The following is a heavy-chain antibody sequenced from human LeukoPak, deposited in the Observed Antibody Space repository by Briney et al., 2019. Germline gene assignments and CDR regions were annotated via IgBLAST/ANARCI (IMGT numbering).Heavy chain of an antibody. Sequence: ASVKVSCKTSGFTFSTSAVQWVRQARGQRLEWIGWIVVGGGATNYAQSLQGRFTITRDMSTNTAYMELSSLGSEDSAVYYCAAELYGVYTDCCTFHIWGQGTMVTVSS. V-gene: IGHV1-58*01. CDR1: GFTFSTSA. CDR3: AAELYGVYTDCCTFHI. CDR2: IVVGGGAT. J-gene: IGHJ3*02. D-gene: IGHD4-17*01.